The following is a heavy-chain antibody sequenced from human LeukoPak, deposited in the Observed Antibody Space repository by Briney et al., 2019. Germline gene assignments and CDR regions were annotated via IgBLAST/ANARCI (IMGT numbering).Heavy chain of an antibody. Sequence: GGSLRLSCAASGFTFSNFGMSWVRQAPGNGLEWVSAISAGGGTYYADSVKGRFTISRDNAKNSLYLQMNSLRAEDTAVYYCAKDSPGLTHWGQGTLVTVSS. CDR1: GFTFSNFG. J-gene: IGHJ4*02. CDR2: ISAGGGT. CDR3: AKDSPGLTH. V-gene: IGHV3-23*01. D-gene: IGHD3-10*01.